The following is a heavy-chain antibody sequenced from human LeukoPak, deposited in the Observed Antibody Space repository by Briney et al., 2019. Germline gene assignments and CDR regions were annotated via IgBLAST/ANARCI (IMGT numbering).Heavy chain of an antibody. CDR1: GFTFGDYA. CDR2: ITSKAYGGTT. D-gene: IGHD3-9*01. J-gene: IGHJ3*02. CDR3: YSYDILTGQSPPDDAFDI. V-gene: IGHV3-49*03. Sequence: GGSLRLSCTTSGFTFGDYAMSWFRQAPGKGLEWVGFITSKAYGGTTEYAASVKGRFTISRDDSKSIAYLQMNSLKTEDTAVYYCYSYDILTGQSPPDDAFDIWGQGTMVTVSS.